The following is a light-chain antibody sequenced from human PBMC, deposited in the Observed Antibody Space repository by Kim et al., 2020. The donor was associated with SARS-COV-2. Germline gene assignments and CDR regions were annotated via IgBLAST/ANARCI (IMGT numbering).Light chain of an antibody. J-gene: IGLJ1*01. CDR1: SSDVGRYNY. Sequence: QSALTQPASLSGSPGQSITVSCTGTSSDVGRYNYVSWYQQHPDKAPKLIISDVNKRPSGVSNRFSGSKSGNTASLTISGLQTDDEADYYCRSYTSNSTFVFATGTKVTVL. CDR3: RSYTSNSTFV. V-gene: IGLV2-14*03. CDR2: DVN.